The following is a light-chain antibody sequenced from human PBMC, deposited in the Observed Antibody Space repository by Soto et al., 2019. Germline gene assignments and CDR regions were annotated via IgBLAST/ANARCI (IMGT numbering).Light chain of an antibody. V-gene: IGKV3-20*01. CDR2: GAS. CDR3: QQYGRSRPT. CDR1: QGISNDY. Sequence: ENVLTQSPGTLSLSPGERATLSCRASQGISNDYLAWYQQKPGQAPRVLIYGASSRATGIPDMFSGSGSGTDFTLTISRVETQYFAVYYCQQYGRSRPTFGQWTKLEI. J-gene: IGKJ2*01.